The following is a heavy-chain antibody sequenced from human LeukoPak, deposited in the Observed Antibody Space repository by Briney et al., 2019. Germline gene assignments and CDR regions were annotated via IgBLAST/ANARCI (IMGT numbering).Heavy chain of an antibody. CDR3: ARTLDCSSTSCYTEPNYYYYGMDV. D-gene: IGHD2-2*02. J-gene: IGHJ6*02. Sequence: GASVKVSCKASGGTFSSYAISWVRQAPGQGLEWMGGIIPIFGTANYAQKFQGRVTITEDESTSTAYMELGSLRSEDTAVYYCARTLDCSSTSCYTEPNYYYYGMDVWGQGTTVTVSS. CDR1: GGTFSSYA. V-gene: IGHV1-69*13. CDR2: IIPIFGTA.